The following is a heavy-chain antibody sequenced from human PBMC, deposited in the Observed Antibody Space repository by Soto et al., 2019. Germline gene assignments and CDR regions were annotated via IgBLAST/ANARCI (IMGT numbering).Heavy chain of an antibody. CDR1: GFTFSSYS. Sequence: EVQLVESGGGLVQPGGSLRLSCAASGFTFSSYSMNWVRQAPRKGLEWVSYISSSSSTIYSADSVKVRFTISRDNAKNSLYLQMNSVRDEDTAVYYCAGDARFGGGWGQGTLVTVSS. V-gene: IGHV3-48*02. CDR3: AGDARFGGG. CDR2: ISSSSSTI. J-gene: IGHJ4*02. D-gene: IGHD3-10*01.